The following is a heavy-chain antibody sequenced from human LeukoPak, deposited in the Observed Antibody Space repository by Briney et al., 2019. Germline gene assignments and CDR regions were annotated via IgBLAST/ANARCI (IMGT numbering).Heavy chain of an antibody. Sequence: GESLKISCKGSGYSFTTYWIAWVRQMPGKGLEWMGIIYPGDSDTRYSPSFQGQVTISADKSISTAYLQWSSLKASDTAMYYCARFLLVPPYYYYYGMDVWGQGTTVTVSS. CDR1: GYSFTTYW. J-gene: IGHJ6*02. CDR3: ARFLLVPPYYYYYGMDV. V-gene: IGHV5-51*01. CDR2: IYPGDSDT. D-gene: IGHD6-13*01.